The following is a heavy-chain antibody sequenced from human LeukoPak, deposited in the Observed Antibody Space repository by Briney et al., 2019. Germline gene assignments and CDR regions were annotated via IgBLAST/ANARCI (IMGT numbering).Heavy chain of an antibody. CDR1: GFTFSSYG. Sequence: PGRSLRLSCAASGFTFSSYGMHWVRQAPGKGLEWVAVISYDGSNKYYADSVKGRFTISRDNSKNTLYLQMNSLRAEDTAVYYCAAGTVVNYFDYWGQGTLVTVSS. CDR2: ISYDGSNK. V-gene: IGHV3-30*03. CDR3: AAGTVVNYFDY. D-gene: IGHD4-23*01. J-gene: IGHJ4*02.